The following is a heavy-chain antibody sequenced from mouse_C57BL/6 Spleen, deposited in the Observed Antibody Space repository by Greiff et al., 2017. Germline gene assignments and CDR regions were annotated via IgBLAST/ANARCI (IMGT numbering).Heavy chain of an antibody. Sequence: QVQLQQSGAELVRPGASVTLSCKASGYTFTDYEMHWVKQTPVHGLEWIGAIDPETGGTAYNQKFKGKAILTADKSSSTAYMELRSLTSEDSAVYYCTREDYYGSSPSFDVWGTGTTVTVSS. CDR3: TREDYYGSSPSFDV. CDR1: GYTFTDYE. J-gene: IGHJ1*03. CDR2: IDPETGGT. V-gene: IGHV1-15*01. D-gene: IGHD1-1*01.